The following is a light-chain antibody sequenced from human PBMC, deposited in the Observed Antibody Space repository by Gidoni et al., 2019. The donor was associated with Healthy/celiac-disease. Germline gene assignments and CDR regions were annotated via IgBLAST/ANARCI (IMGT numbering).Light chain of an antibody. CDR2: AAS. CDR1: QGISSY. V-gene: IGKV1-9*01. Sequence: DIQLTQSPSFLSASVGDRVTITCRASQGISSYLAWYQQKPGKAPKLLIYAASTLQSGVPSRFSGSGFGTEFTLTISSLQPEDFATYYCQQLNSYPQFTFXPXTKVDIK. CDR3: QQLNSYPQFT. J-gene: IGKJ3*01.